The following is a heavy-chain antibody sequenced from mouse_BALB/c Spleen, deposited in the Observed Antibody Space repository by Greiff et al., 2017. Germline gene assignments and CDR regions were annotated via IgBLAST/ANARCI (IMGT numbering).Heavy chain of an antibody. J-gene: IGHJ4*01. Sequence: QVQLQQPGAELVKPGASVKMSCKASGYTFTSYNMHWVKQTPGQGLEWIGAIYPGNGDTSYNQKFKGKATLTADKSSSTAYMQLSSLTSEDSAVYYCARLYYGSSGAMDYWGQGTSVTVSS. CDR3: ARLYYGSSGAMDY. V-gene: IGHV1-12*01. D-gene: IGHD1-1*01. CDR1: GYTFTSYN. CDR2: IYPGNGDT.